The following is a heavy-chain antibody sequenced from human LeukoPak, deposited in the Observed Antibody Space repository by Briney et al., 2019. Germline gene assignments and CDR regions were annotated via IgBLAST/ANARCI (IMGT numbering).Heavy chain of an antibody. J-gene: IGHJ3*02. V-gene: IGHV1-18*04. Sequence: ASVTVSCKASGDTLTGYYMHWVRQAPGQGLEWMGWISAYNGNTNYAQKLQGRVTMTTDTSTSTVYMELSSLRSEDTAVYYCARATSGSRDAFDIWGQGTMVTVSS. CDR1: GDTLTGYY. D-gene: IGHD1-26*01. CDR3: ARATSGSRDAFDI. CDR2: ISAYNGNT.